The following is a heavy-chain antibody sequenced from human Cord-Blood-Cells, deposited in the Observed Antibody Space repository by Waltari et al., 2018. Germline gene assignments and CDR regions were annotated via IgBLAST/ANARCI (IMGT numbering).Heavy chain of an antibody. CDR1: GFTVSSNY. V-gene: IGHV3-53*01. Sequence: EVQLVESGGGLIQPGVSLRLSCAASGFTVSSNYMSWVRQGTGKGLEWVSVIYSGDSTYSADSVKGRFTISRDNSKNTLYLQMNSLRAEDTAVYYCARETSLYSSSWFDYWGQGTLVTVSS. CDR3: ARETSLYSSSWFDY. CDR2: IYSGDST. J-gene: IGHJ4*02. D-gene: IGHD6-13*01.